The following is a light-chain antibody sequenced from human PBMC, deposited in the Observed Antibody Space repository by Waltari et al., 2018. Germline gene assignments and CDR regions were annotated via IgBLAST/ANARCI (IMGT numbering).Light chain of an antibody. Sequence: LACRASQSVGRSLAWYQQNPGQAPRLLIYDTSRRATGIPDRFSGSGSGTDFSLTISRLEPEDFAVYYCQHYLRLPATFGQGTKVEI. CDR1: QSVGRS. V-gene: IGKV3-20*01. CDR2: DTS. CDR3: QHYLRLPAT. J-gene: IGKJ1*01.